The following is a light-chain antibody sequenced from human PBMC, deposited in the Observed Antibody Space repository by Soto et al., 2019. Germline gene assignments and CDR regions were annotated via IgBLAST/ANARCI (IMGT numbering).Light chain of an antibody. CDR2: GAS. CDR3: QQYGGTPPIT. V-gene: IGKV3-20*01. CDR1: RSVSSY. Sequence: DIVLTQCPGTLSLSPGERATLSCRANRSVSSYLAWYQQKPGQAPRLLIYGASSRATGIPDRFSGSGSGTDFTLTISRLESEDFAVYYCQQYGGTPPITFGQGTRLEIK. J-gene: IGKJ5*01.